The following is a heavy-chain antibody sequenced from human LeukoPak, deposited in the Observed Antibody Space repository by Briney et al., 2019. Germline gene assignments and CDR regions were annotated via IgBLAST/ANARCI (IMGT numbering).Heavy chain of an antibody. CDR2: IYTSGST. D-gene: IGHD3-3*01. J-gene: IGHJ4*02. CDR3: ATLQDDFWSGGYFDY. Sequence: SQTLSLTCTVSGGSISSGSYYWRWIRQPAGKGLEWIGRIYTSGSTNYNPSLKSRVTISVDTSKNQFSLKLSSVTPAATAVNYCATLQDDFWSGGYFDYWRQRTPVTVPS. CDR1: GGSISSGSYY. V-gene: IGHV4-61*02.